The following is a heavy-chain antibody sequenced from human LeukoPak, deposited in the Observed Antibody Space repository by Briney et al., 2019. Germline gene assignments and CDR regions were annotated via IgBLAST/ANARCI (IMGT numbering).Heavy chain of an antibody. D-gene: IGHD4-17*01. CDR2: ISASGST. Sequence: KASETLSLTCIVSNGSISIYYWSWVRQPAGKGLEWIGRISASGSTNYNPSLKSRVTMSLDTSKNQFSLKLSSVTAADTAVYYCAREITVTRPFDYWGPGTLVTVSS. CDR1: NGSISIYY. CDR3: AREITVTRPFDY. V-gene: IGHV4-4*07. J-gene: IGHJ4*02.